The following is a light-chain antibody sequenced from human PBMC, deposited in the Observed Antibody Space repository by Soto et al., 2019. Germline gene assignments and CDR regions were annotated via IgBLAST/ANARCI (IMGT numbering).Light chain of an antibody. CDR1: QDISNW. Sequence: DIQMTQSPSTLSASVGDRVTITCRASQDISNWLAWYQQKPGKAPKLLIYDASSLESVVPSRFSGSGSGTKFTLTINSLQPDDSATYCCQRYNIYPATFRQGTKLDSK. CDR3: QRYNIYPAT. CDR2: DAS. V-gene: IGKV1-5*01. J-gene: IGKJ1*01.